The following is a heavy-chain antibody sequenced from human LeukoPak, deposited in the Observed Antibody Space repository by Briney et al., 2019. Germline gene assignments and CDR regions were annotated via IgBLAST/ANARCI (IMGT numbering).Heavy chain of an antibody. CDR3: AKEGIDSGSNWFDP. V-gene: IGHV3-30*18. CDR1: GFTFSSYG. Sequence: SGRSLRLSCAASGFTFSSYGMHWVRQAPGKGLEWVAVISYDGSNKYYADSVKGRFTISRGNSKNTLYLQMNSLRAEDTAVYYCAKEGIDSGSNWFDPWGQGTLVTVSS. CDR2: ISYDGSNK. J-gene: IGHJ5*02. D-gene: IGHD6-6*01.